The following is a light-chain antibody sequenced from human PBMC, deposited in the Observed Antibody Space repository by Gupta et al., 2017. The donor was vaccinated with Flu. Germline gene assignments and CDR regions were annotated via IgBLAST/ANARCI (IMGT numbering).Light chain of an antibody. Sequence: SYVLTQPPSLSVAPGKTATITCGGHDIGSKSVHWYQQKPGQAPVLVVYDDVERPSGIPDRFSGSNSGDTATLTISRVVGGDEADYSFQVWDSSTDNWVFGARTTVTVL. CDR2: DDV. J-gene: IGLJ1*01. V-gene: IGLV3-21*03. CDR1: DIGSKS. CDR3: QVWDSSTDNWV.